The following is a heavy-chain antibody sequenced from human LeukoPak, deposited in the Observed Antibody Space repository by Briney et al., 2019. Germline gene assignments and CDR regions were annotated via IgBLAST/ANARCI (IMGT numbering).Heavy chain of an antibody. CDR1: GGSISSSSYY. CDR3: ARYSSSSGWFDP. CDR2: IFYSGST. J-gene: IGHJ5*02. Sequence: SATLSLTCTVSGGSISSSSYYWVWIRQPPWRGLEWIGNIFYSGSTYYSPSLKSRVTISVDTSKNQFSLRLSSVTAADTAVYYCARYSSSSGWFDPWGQGTLVTVSS. V-gene: IGHV4-39*01. D-gene: IGHD6-6*01.